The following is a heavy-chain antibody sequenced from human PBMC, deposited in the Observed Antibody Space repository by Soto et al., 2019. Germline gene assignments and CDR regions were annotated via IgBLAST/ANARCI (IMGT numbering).Heavy chain of an antibody. CDR3: AADHSSSQVKFDP. Sequence: ASVKVSCKASGYTFTGYYMHWVRQAPGQGLEWMGWINPNSGGTNYAQKFQGWVTMTRDTSISTAYMELSSLRSEDTAVYYCAADHSSSQVKFDPWGQGTLVTVSS. CDR1: GYTFTGYY. CDR2: INPNSGGT. J-gene: IGHJ5*02. D-gene: IGHD6-13*01. V-gene: IGHV1-2*04.